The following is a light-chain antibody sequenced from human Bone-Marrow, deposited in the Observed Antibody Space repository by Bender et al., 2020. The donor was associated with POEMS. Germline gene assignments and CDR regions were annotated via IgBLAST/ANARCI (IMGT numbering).Light chain of an antibody. Sequence: QSALTQPASVSGSPGQSITISCTGTSSDVGSYNLVSWYQHHPGKVPKLLIYEGSERPSGVSNRFSGSKSGTSASLAITGLQAEDEGDYYCQSYDNSLGGWVFGGGTKLTVL. CDR2: EGS. V-gene: IGLV2-14*02. CDR3: QSYDNSLGGWV. J-gene: IGLJ3*02. CDR1: SSDVGSYNL.